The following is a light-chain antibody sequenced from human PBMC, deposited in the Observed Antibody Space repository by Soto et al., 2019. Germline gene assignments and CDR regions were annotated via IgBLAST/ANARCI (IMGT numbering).Light chain of an antibody. V-gene: IGKV3-20*01. J-gene: IGKJ1*01. CDR3: QQYGSSPWT. CDR2: GAS. CDR1: QSVSSSY. Sequence: EIVLTQSPGTLSLSPGERATLSCRASQSVSSSYLARYQQKPGQAPRLLIYGASSRATGIPDRFSGSGSGTDFTLTISRLAPEDFSVDYCQQYGSSPWTFGHGNKVEIK.